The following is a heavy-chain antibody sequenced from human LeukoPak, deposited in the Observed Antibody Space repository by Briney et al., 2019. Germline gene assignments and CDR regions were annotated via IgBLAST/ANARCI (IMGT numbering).Heavy chain of an antibody. CDR2: IYHSGST. Sequence: PSETLSLTCAVSGGSISSGGYSWSWIRQPPGKGLEWIGYIYHSGSTYYNPSLKSRVTISVDRSKNQFSLKLSSVTAADTAVYYCARGRCATYDSSGYYGVFFDYWGQGTLVTVSS. CDR3: ARGRCATYDSSGYYGVFFDY. J-gene: IGHJ4*02. D-gene: IGHD3-22*01. CDR1: GGSISSGGYS. V-gene: IGHV4-30-2*01.